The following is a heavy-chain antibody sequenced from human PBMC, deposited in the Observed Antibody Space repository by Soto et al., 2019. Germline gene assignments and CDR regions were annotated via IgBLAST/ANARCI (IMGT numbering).Heavy chain of an antibody. CDR2: INPSGGST. V-gene: IGHV1-46*01. Sequence: QVQLVQSGAEVKKLGASVKVSCKASGYTFTSNYMHWVRQAPGQGLEWMGIINPSGGSTSYAQKFQGRVTMTRDTSTSTVYMELSSLRSEDTALYYCARNQSPRQYCSGGSCSTDFDYWGQGTLVTVSS. CDR3: ARNQSPRQYCSGGSCSTDFDY. D-gene: IGHD2-15*01. J-gene: IGHJ4*02. CDR1: GYTFTSNY.